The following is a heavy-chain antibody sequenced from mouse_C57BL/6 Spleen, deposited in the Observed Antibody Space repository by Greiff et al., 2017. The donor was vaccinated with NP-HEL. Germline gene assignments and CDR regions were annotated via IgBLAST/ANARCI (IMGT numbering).Heavy chain of an antibody. V-gene: IGHV1-69*01. CDR3: ARSANWDVFDY. J-gene: IGHJ2*01. D-gene: IGHD4-1*01. CDR1: SYTFTSYW. CDR2: IDPSDSYT. Sequence: VQLQQPGAELVMPGASVKLSCKASSYTFTSYWMHWVKQRPGQGLEWIGEIDPSDSYTNYNQKFKGKSTLTVDKSSSTAYMQLSSLTSEDSAVYYCARSANWDVFDYWGQGTTLTVSS.